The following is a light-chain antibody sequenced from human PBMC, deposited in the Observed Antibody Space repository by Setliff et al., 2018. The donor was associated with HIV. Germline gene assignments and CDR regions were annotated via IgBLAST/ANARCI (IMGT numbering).Light chain of an antibody. CDR3: SSFTTTTTYV. CDR2: DVT. Sequence: QSALTQPASVSGSPGQSITISCTGTSSDVGNYTYVSWYQQHPGIAPKLMIYDVTNRPSGVSNRFSGSKSGNTASLTISGLQAEDEADYYCSSFTTTTTYVFGTGTKVTVL. CDR1: SSDVGNYTY. V-gene: IGLV2-14*03. J-gene: IGLJ1*01.